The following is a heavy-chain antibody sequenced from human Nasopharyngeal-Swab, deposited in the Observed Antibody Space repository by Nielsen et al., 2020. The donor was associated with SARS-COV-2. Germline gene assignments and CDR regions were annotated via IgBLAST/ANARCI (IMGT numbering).Heavy chain of an antibody. D-gene: IGHD3-22*01. V-gene: IGHV3-21*01. CDR3: ARGRAMIVVVDPYGMDV. CDR2: ISGSGGST. Sequence: WIRQPPGKGLEWVSAISGSGGSTYYADSVKGRFTISRDNAKNSLYLQMNSLRAEDTAVYYCARGRAMIVVVDPYGMDVWGQGTTVTVFS. J-gene: IGHJ6*02.